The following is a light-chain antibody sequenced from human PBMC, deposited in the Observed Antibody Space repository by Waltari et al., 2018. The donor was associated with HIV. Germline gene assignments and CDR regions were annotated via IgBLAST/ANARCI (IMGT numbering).Light chain of an antibody. V-gene: IGKV4-1*01. Sequence: DIVVTPSTDSLAVSLGERATINCKSSQSLFYSSNNKDYLAWYQQKPGQPPKLLIYWVSTRESGVPDRFSGSGSGTDFTLTISSLQAEDVAVYYCQQYYSSLHTFGQGTKLEIK. CDR3: QQYYSSLHT. CDR1: QSLFYSSNNKDY. CDR2: WVS. J-gene: IGKJ2*01.